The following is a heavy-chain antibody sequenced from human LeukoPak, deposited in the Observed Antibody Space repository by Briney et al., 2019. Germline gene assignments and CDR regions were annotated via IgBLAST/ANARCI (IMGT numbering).Heavy chain of an antibody. D-gene: IGHD3-16*02. Sequence: GTSVKVSCKASGYTLTSYGISWVRQAPGQGLGWMGWISAYNGNTNYAQKLQGRVTMTTDTSTSTAYMELRSLRSDDTAVYYCARADYVWGSYRSRSDAFDIWGQGTMVTVSS. CDR1: GYTLTSYG. V-gene: IGHV1-18*01. CDR3: ARADYVWGSYRSRSDAFDI. CDR2: ISAYNGNT. J-gene: IGHJ3*02.